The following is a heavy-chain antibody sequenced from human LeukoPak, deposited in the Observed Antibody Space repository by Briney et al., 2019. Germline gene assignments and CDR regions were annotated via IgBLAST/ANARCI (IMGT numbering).Heavy chain of an antibody. V-gene: IGHV4-39*07. J-gene: IGHJ5*02. D-gene: IGHD2-21*02. CDR1: GGSISSSNYY. Sequence: PSETLSLTCTVSGGSISSSNYYWVWIRQPPGKGLEWIGSISYSGTTYYNPSLKSPVTISLDTSKNQFSLKLTSVIAADTAVYYCARAPHCGGDCSQYNWFDPWGQGTLVIVSS. CDR2: ISYSGTT. CDR3: ARAPHCGGDCSQYNWFDP.